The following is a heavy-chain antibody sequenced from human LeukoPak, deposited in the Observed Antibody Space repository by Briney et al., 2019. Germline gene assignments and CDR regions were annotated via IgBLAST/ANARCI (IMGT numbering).Heavy chain of an antibody. CDR1: GFTFSNYA. CDR3: AKGRYSSSWSGDY. J-gene: IGHJ4*02. Sequence: PGGSLRLSCAASGFTFSNYAMSWVRQAPGKGLEWVSAIGGSGGSTYYADSVKGRFTISRDNSKNTLYLQMNSLRAEDTAVYYCAKGRYSSSWSGDYWGQGTLVTVSS. CDR2: IGGSGGST. D-gene: IGHD6-13*01. V-gene: IGHV3-23*01.